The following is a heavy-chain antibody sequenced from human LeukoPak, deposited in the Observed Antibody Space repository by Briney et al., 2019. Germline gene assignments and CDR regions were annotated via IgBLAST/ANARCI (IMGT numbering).Heavy chain of an antibody. CDR2: IYSGGST. D-gene: IGHD3-10*01. CDR3: ARGGSWFGEFRWWYMDV. CDR1: GFTVSSNY. J-gene: IGHJ6*03. Sequence: GGSLRLSCAASGFTVSSNYMSWVRQAPGKGLEWVSLIYSGGSTYYVDSVEGRFIISRDNSKNTVYLQMNRVRAEDTAVYYCARGGSWFGEFRWWYMDVWGKETTVTISS. V-gene: IGHV3-53*01.